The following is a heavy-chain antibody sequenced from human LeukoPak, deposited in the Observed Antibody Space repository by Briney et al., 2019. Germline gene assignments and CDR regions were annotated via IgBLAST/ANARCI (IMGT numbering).Heavy chain of an antibody. CDR1: GLTFSSYA. CDR3: ATSPRYKQQLGYFDY. D-gene: IGHD6-13*01. J-gene: IGHJ4*02. CDR2: ISYDEANK. Sequence: GGSLRLSCAASGLTFSSYAMHWVRQAPGKGLEWVAVISYDEANKYYADSVKGRFTISRDNSKNTLYLQMNSLRAEDTAVYYCATSPRYKQQLGYFDYWGQGTLVTVSS. V-gene: IGHV3-30-3*01.